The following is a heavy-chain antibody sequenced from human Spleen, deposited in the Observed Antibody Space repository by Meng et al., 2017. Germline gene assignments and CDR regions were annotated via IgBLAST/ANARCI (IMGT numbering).Heavy chain of an antibody. J-gene: IGHJ4*02. D-gene: IGHD3-22*01. CDR2: INSDASST. CDR3: TSYYDISGHYYPRDY. Sequence: GESLKISCAASGFTFSSYWMHWVRQAPGKGLVWVSRINSDASSTNYADSVKGRFTISRDNAKNTLYLQMNSLRAEDTAIYYCTSYYDISGHYYPRDYWGQGTLVTVSS. V-gene: IGHV3-74*01. CDR1: GFTFSSYW.